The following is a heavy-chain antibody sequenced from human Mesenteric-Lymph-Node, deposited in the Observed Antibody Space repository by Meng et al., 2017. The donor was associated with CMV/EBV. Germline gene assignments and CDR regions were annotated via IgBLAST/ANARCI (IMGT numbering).Heavy chain of an antibody. J-gene: IGHJ4*02. Sequence: GESLKISCAASGFTFSSYSMNWVRQAPGKGLEWVSSISSSSSYIYYADSVKGRFTISRDNAKNSLYLQMNSLRAEDTAVYYCARDPLGPAAIWYYFDYWGQGTLVTVSS. CDR3: ARDPLGPAAIWYYFDY. D-gene: IGHD2-2*01. CDR2: ISSSSSYI. V-gene: IGHV3-21*01. CDR1: GFTFSSYS.